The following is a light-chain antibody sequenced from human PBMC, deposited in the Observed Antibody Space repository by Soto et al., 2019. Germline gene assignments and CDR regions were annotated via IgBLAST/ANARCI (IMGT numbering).Light chain of an antibody. CDR1: QTLLDSDDGNTY. J-gene: IGKJ1*01. V-gene: IGKV2-40*01. CDR2: GIS. CDR3: MQRKGFPWT. Sequence: DIVMTQTPLSLPVTPGEPASISCRSSQTLLDSDDGNTYLDWYLQKPGQSPQLLIYGISSRASGVPDRFSGSGSGTDFTLKISRVEAGDVGVYCMQRKGFPWTFGQGTKVDIK.